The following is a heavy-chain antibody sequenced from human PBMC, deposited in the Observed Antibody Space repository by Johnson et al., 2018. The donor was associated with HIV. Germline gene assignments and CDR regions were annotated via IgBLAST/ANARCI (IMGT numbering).Heavy chain of an antibody. Sequence: VQLVESGGGLVKPGGSLRLSCAASGFTFSNAWMSWVRQAPGKGLEWVGRIKSKTDGGTTDYAAPVKGRFTISRDDSKNTLYLQMNSLKTEDTAVYYCTTGQGEPTRVDAFDIWGQGTMVTVSS. CDR3: TTGQGEPTRVDAFDI. CDR1: GFTFSNAW. V-gene: IGHV3-15*01. J-gene: IGHJ3*02. D-gene: IGHD3-16*01. CDR2: IKSKTDGGTT.